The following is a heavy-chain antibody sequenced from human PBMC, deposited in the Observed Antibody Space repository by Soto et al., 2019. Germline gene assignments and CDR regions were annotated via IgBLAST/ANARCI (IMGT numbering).Heavy chain of an antibody. CDR2: IPHDGSYK. D-gene: IGHD4-17*01. CDR3: GALNYGGDDC. J-gene: IGHJ4*02. Sequence: GGSLRLSCAASGLPFSSYGMHWVRQAPGKGLECVAIIPHDGSYKYHVDSVKGRFTISRDNSKNTLYLQMDSLRPEDTAVYYCGALNYGGDDCRGQGTLVTVSS. V-gene: IGHV3-30*03. CDR1: GLPFSSYG.